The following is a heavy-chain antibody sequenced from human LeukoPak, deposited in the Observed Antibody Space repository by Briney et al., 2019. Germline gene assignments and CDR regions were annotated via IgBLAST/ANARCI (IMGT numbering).Heavy chain of an antibody. CDR2: IRYDGSNK. CDR3: AKDRWGAVASFDN. J-gene: IGHJ4*02. V-gene: IGHV3-30*02. CDR1: GFTFSSYG. D-gene: IGHD6-19*01. Sequence: PGGSLRLSCAASGFTFSSYGMHWVRQAPGKGLEWVAFIRYDGSNKYYADSVKGRFTISRDNSKNTLNLQMNSLRAEDTAVYYCAKDRWGAVASFDNWGQGTLVTVSS.